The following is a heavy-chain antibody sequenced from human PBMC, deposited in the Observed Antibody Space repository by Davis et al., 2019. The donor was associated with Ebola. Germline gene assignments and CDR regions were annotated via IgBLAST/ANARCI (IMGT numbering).Heavy chain of an antibody. CDR2: IYYSGST. CDR3: ARDSSSGEGAFDI. D-gene: IGHD6-13*01. CDR1: GGSISSYY. V-gene: IGHV4-59*01. J-gene: IGHJ3*02. Sequence: PSETLSLTCTVSGGSISSYYWSWIRQPPGKGLEWIGYIYYSGSTNYNPSLKSRVTISVDTSKNQFSLKLSSVTAADTAVYYCARDSSSGEGAFDIWGQGTMVTVSS.